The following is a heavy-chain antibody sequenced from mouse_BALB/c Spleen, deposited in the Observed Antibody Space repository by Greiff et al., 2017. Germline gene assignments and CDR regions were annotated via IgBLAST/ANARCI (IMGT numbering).Heavy chain of an antibody. J-gene: IGHJ1*01. V-gene: IGHV5-4*02. Sequence: DVKLQESGGGLVKPGGSLKLSCAASGFTFSDYYMYWVRQTPEKRLEWVATISDGGSYTYYPDSVKGRFTISRDNAKNNLYLQMSSLKSEDTAMYYCARDRVGHWYFDVWGAGTTVTVSS. CDR1: GFTFSDYY. CDR3: ARDRVGHWYFDV. D-gene: IGHD1-1*02. CDR2: ISDGGSYT.